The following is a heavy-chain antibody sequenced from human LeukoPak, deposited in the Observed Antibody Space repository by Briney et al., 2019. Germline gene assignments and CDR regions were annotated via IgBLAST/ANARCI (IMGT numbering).Heavy chain of an antibody. CDR1: GFTFSSYA. Sequence: GGSLRLSCAASGFTFSSYAMHWVRQAPGKGLEWVAVISYDGSNKYYADSVKGRFTISRDNSKNTLYLQMNSLRAGDTAVYYCARAPYYYGSGSFLDWFDPWGQGTLVTVSS. J-gene: IGHJ5*02. D-gene: IGHD3-10*01. CDR3: ARAPYYYGSGSFLDWFDP. CDR2: ISYDGSNK. V-gene: IGHV3-30-3*01.